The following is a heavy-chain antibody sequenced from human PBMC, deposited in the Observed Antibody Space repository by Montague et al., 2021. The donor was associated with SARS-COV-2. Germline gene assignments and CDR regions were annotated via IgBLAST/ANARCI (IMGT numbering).Heavy chain of an antibody. CDR3: ARVFRGQRLAFDF. D-gene: IGHD6-25*01. CDR2: IYSGGSA. Sequence: SETLSLTCTVSGSSITSYYWSWIRQAPGKGLEWIAYIYSGGSASYNPSLRSRVTMSVDKSTNQFSLRLNSVTAADTAVYYCARVFRGQRLAFDFWGQGALVIVSS. CDR1: GSSITSYY. V-gene: IGHV4-59*12. J-gene: IGHJ4*02.